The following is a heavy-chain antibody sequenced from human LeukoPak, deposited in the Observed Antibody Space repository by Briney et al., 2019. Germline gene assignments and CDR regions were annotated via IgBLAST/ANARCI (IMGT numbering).Heavy chain of an antibody. CDR1: GFTFSSYE. Sequence: PGGSLRLSCAASGFTFSSYETNWVRQAPGKGLEWVAFIRYDGSNKYYADSVKGRFTISRDNSKNTLYLQMNSLRAEDTAVYYCAKDRWFGELIDAFDIWGQGTMVTVSS. CDR3: AKDRWFGELIDAFDI. D-gene: IGHD3-10*01. CDR2: IRYDGSNK. J-gene: IGHJ3*02. V-gene: IGHV3-30*02.